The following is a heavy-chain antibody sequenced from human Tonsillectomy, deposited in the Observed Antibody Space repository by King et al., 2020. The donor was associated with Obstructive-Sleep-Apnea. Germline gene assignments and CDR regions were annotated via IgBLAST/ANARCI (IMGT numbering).Heavy chain of an antibody. Sequence: VQLVESGGDLVKPGGSLRVACAAAGFMVNNVWMSWVRQAPGKGLEWVGRIKRKTDGGTRDYAEPVKGRFTISRDDSKNAFYLQTNSLKIEDTAVYYCTTGGHYYGTWGQGTLVTVSS. CDR2: IKRKTDGGTR. D-gene: IGHD3-10*01. V-gene: IGHV3-15*01. J-gene: IGHJ4*02. CDR3: TTGGHYYGT. CDR1: GFMVNNVW.